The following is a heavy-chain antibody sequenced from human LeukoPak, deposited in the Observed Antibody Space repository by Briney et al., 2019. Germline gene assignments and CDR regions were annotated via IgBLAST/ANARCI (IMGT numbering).Heavy chain of an antibody. CDR2: ISYDGSNK. CDR3: ARSMDSSGYFALDY. J-gene: IGHJ4*02. V-gene: IGHV3-30*04. D-gene: IGHD3-22*01. Sequence: RSLRLSCAASGFTFSSYAMHWVRQAPGKGLEWVAVISYDGSNKYYADSVKGRFTISRDNSKNTLYLQMNSLRAEDTAVYYCARSMDSSGYFALDYWGQGTLVTVSS. CDR1: GFTFSSYA.